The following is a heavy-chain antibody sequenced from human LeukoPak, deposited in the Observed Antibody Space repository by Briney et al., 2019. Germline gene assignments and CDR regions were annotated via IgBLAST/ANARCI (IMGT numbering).Heavy chain of an antibody. J-gene: IGHJ4*02. CDR1: GFTFSSYA. V-gene: IGHV3-23*01. D-gene: IGHD3-22*01. CDR3: AKEVPYYYDSSGYSWVDY. CDR2: ISGSGGST. Sequence: PGGSLRLSCAASGFTFSSYAMSWVRQAPGKGLEWVSAISGSGGSTYYADSVKGRFTISRDNSKNTLYLQMNSLRAEDTAVYYCAKEVPYYYDSSGYSWVDYWGQGTLVTASS.